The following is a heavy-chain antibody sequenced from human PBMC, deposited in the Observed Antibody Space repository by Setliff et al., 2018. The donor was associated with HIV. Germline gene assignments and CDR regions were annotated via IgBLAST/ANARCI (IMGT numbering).Heavy chain of an antibody. D-gene: IGHD3-3*01. J-gene: IGHJ4*02. CDR2: IIPIFGTT. V-gene: IGHV1-69*13. CDR1: GYTLTELS. CDR3: ARDGEIGPDF. Sequence: VASVKVSCKISGYTLTELSIHWVRQAPGQGLEWMGGIIPIFGTTHYAQKFQGRVTVTADESTSTAYMQLSSLRSDDTAVYYCARDGEIGPDFWGQGTLVTVSS.